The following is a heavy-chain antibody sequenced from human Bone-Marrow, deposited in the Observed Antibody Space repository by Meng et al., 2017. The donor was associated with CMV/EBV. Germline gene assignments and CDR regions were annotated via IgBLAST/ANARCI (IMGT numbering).Heavy chain of an antibody. J-gene: IGHJ4*02. CDR2: TYYRSKWYN. D-gene: IGHD2-2*01. Sequence: HVQLQQYVQGLVTPCPSLSLTCALAGDSVSSNSAAWNWIRQSPSRGLEWLGRTYYRSKWYNDYAVSVKSRITINPDTSKNQFSLQLNSVTPEDTAVYYCARVGSSTSCYECYFDYWGQGTLVTVSS. V-gene: IGHV6-1*01. CDR1: GDSVSSNSAA. CDR3: ARVGSSTSCYECYFDY.